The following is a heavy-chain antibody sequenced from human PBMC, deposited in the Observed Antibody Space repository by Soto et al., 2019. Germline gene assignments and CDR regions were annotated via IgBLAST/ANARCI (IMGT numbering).Heavy chain of an antibody. V-gene: IGHV3-30-3*01. CDR1: GFTFSSYA. D-gene: IGHD4-17*01. J-gene: IGHJ4*02. Sequence: QVQLVESGGGVVQPGRSLRLSCAASGFTFSSYAMHWVRQAPGKGLEWVAVISYDGSNKYYADSVKGRFTITRDNSKNTLDLQMNSLRAGDTAVYYCARDSDYGGNSLFDYWGQGTLVTVSS. CDR2: ISYDGSNK. CDR3: ARDSDYGGNSLFDY.